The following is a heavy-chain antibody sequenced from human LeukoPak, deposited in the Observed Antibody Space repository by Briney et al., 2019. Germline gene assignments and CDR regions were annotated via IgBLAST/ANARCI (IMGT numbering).Heavy chain of an antibody. V-gene: IGHV4-34*01. J-gene: IGHJ4*02. CDR1: GGSFCGYY. Sequence: SETLSLTCAVYGGSFCGYYWIWIRQPPGKGLDWIGEINHSGSTNSKPSLKSRVTISVDTSPNQFSLKLSSVTAADTAVYYCARNIGGYCSGGGCLGGLFDYWGEGTLVTVSS. D-gene: IGHD2-15*01. CDR2: INHSGST. CDR3: ARNIGGYCSGGGCLGGLFDY.